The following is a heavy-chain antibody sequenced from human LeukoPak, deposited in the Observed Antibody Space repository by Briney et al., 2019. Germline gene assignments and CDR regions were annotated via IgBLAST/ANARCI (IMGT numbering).Heavy chain of an antibody. Sequence: GGSLRLSCAASGFIFSNYAMHWVRQAPGKGLEWVAVTSYDGRNQYYADSVKGRFTVSRDDSKSTLYLQINSLRGEDTAVYNCARYGGFLDYWGQGTLVTVSS. CDR1: GFIFSNYA. V-gene: IGHV3-30*04. J-gene: IGHJ4*02. D-gene: IGHD3-16*01. CDR3: ARYGGFLDY. CDR2: TSYDGRNQ.